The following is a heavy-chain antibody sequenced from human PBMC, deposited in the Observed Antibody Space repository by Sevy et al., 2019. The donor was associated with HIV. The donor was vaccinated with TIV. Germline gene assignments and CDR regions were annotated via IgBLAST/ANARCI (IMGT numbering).Heavy chain of an antibody. V-gene: IGHV1-69*13. CDR1: GGTFSSYA. D-gene: IGHD2-21*02. Sequence: ASVKVSCKASGGTFSSYAISWVRQAPGQGLEWMGGIIPIFGRANYAQKFQGRVTITADESTSTAYMELSSLRSEDTAVYYCARGVGYRILAYCGGDCFYYFDYWGQGTLVTVSS. CDR2: IIPIFGRA. J-gene: IGHJ4*02. CDR3: ARGVGYRILAYCGGDCFYYFDY.